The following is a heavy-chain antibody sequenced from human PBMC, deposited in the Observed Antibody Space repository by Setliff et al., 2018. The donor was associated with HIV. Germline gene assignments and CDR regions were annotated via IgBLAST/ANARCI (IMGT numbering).Heavy chain of an antibody. D-gene: IGHD1-20*01. Sequence: PSETLSLTCAVSGVSVTSHFWRWIRQPPGKVLEWIGYFSYRGGTNSNPSLKSRVTIPVDTSKNDVSLKMRSVTAAETAVYYCARDFGDNSGWDLWGQGMLVTVSS. V-gene: IGHV4-59*02. J-gene: IGHJ5*02. CDR2: FSYRGGT. CDR3: ARDFGDNSGWDL. CDR1: GVSVTSHF.